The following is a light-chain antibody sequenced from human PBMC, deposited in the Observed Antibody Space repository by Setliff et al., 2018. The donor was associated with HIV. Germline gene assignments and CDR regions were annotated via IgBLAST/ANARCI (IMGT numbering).Light chain of an antibody. CDR1: ISDVGSYNL. V-gene: IGLV2-23*02. CDR3: SSYTGSSTFV. Sequence: QSVLTQPASVSGSPGQSITISCTGTISDVGSYNLVSWYQQHPGKAPKLMIYDVSKRPSGVSNRFSGSKSGNTASLTISGLQAEDEADYYCSSYTGSSTFVFGTGTRSPS. J-gene: IGLJ1*01. CDR2: DVS.